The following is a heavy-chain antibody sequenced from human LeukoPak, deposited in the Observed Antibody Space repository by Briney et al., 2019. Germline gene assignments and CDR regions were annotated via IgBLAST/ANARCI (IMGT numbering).Heavy chain of an antibody. CDR1: GGSISSYY. J-gene: IGHJ4*02. V-gene: IGHV4-59*01. CDR3: ARDLGFGSGSYGSFDY. D-gene: IGHD3-10*01. CDR2: IYYTGST. Sequence: SETLSLTCTVSGGSISSYYWSWIRQPPGKGLEWIGYIYYTGSTNYNPSLKSRVTISVDMSKNQFSLNLSSVTAADTAVYHCARDLGFGSGSYGSFDYWGQGTLVTVSS.